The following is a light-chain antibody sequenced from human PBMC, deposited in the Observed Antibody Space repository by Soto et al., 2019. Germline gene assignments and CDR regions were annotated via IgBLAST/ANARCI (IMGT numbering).Light chain of an antibody. V-gene: IGKV1-5*01. CDR1: QSISTW. J-gene: IGKJ1*01. CDR2: DAS. CDR3: QHYYNYPRT. Sequence: DIQMTQSPSSLSASVGDRVSITCRASQSISTWLAWYQQQPGRAPRLLIYDASSLQSGVPSRFSGNGSGTEFTLTISSLQPDDFSSYYCQHYYNYPRTFGQGTKVDIK.